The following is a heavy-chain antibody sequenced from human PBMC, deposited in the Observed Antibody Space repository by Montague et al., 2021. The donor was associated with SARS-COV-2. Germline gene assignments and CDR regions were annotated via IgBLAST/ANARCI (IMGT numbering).Heavy chain of an antibody. CDR1: GGSNSRYY. CDR2: VSDSGS. CDR3: ARHRKDYDILTGYSTSFYYDMDV. Sequence: SETLSLTCTVSGGSNSRYYWSWIRQPPGKGLEWIGYVSDSGSDYNPSLKSRFSISVDTSKKLLSLSLSSVTAADTAIYYCARHRKDYDILTGYSTSFYYDMDVWGQGTTVTVSS. V-gene: IGHV4-59*08. D-gene: IGHD3-9*01. J-gene: IGHJ6*02.